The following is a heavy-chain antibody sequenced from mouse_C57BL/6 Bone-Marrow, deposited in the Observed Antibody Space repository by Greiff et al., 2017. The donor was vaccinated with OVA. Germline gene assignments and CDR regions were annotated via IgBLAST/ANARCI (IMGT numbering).Heavy chain of an antibody. CDR2: IRNKANNHAT. D-gene: IGHD1-2*01. J-gene: IGHJ4*01. CDR3: TRPPLLRYAMDY. V-gene: IGHV6-6*01. Sequence: EVMLVESGGGLVQPGGSMKLSCAASGFTFSDAWMDWVRQSPEKGLEWVAEIRNKANNHATYYAESVKGRFTISRDDSKSSVYLQMNSLRAEDTGIYYCTRPPLLRYAMDYWGQGTSVTVSS. CDR1: GFTFSDAW.